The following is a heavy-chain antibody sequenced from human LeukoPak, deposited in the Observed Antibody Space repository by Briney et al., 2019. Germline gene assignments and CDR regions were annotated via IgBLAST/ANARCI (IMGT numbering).Heavy chain of an antibody. J-gene: IGHJ4*02. CDR3: AKVDDYVWGSYRYFNDY. CDR2: ISGSGGST. CDR1: GFTFSSYA. V-gene: IGHV3-23*01. Sequence: QPGGSLRLSCAASGFTFSSYAMSWVRQAPGEGLEWVSAISGSGGSTYYADSVKGRFTISRDNSKNTLYLQMNSLRAEDTAVYYCAKVDDYVWGSYRYFNDYWGQGTLVTVSS. D-gene: IGHD3-16*02.